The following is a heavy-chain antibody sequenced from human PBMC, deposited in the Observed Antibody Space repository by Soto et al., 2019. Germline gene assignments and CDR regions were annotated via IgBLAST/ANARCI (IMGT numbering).Heavy chain of an antibody. CDR3: ARGIVGSGSYYDAFDI. J-gene: IGHJ3*02. D-gene: IGHD1-26*01. CDR1: GGSVSSGSYY. V-gene: IGHV4-61*01. Sequence: QVQLQESGPGLVKPSETLSLTCTVSGGSVSSGSYYWSWIRQPPGKELEWIGYIYYRGSTNYNPSLTSRVTISVDTSKNQFSRQLSSVTAADTAVYDCARGIVGSGSYYDAFDIWGQGTMVTVSS. CDR2: IYYRGST.